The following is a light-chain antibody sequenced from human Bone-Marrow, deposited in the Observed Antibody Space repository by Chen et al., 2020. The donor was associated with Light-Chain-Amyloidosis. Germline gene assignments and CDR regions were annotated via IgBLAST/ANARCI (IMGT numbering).Light chain of an antibody. J-gene: IGLJ2*01. CDR2: RDT. Sequence: SYELTQPPSVSVSPGQTARITCSGDDLPTKYAYWYQKKPGQAPALVIHRDTERPSGISERFSASSSGTTATLTISGVQAEDEADYHCQSADSSCTYEVIFGGGTKLTVL. V-gene: IGLV3-25*03. CDR3: QSADSSCTYEVI. CDR1: DLPTKY.